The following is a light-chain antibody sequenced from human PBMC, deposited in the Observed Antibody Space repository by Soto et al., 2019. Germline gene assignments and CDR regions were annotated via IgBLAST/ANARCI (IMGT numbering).Light chain of an antibody. CDR3: QQSYSSPPT. CDR1: QSISNH. CDR2: AAS. J-gene: IGKJ1*01. V-gene: IGKV1-39*01. Sequence: DIQMTQSPSSLSASVEDRVIITCRASQSISNHLNWYQQKPGKDPKLLIFAASSLQSGVPSRFSGSRSGPDFTLTISSLHPEDFATYYCQQSYSSPPTFGQGTKVDIK.